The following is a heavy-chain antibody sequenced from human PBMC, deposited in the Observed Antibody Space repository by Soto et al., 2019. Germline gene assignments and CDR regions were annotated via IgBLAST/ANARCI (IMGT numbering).Heavy chain of an antibody. CDR1: GFIFSSYA. CDR2: ISYDGSTE. Sequence: GGSLRLSCAASGFIFSSYAMYWVRQAPGKGLEWVALISYDGSTEYYADSVKGRFTISRDKSKNTLYLQMNSLRAEDTAVYYCARGPSRERLDYWGQGTLGTVAS. J-gene: IGHJ4*02. D-gene: IGHD1-1*01. V-gene: IGHV3-30-3*01. CDR3: ARGPSRERLDY.